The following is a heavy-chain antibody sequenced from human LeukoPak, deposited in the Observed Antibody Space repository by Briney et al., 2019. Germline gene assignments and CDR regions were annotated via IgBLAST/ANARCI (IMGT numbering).Heavy chain of an antibody. Sequence: SETLSLTCSVSGGSINSRTYYWGWVRQPPGKGLEWIGSIYYTGTTYYSPPLKSRVTMSVDTSKNQFSLRLSSVTAADTAVYFCASFDSNGYYNDWGQGTLVTVSS. CDR2: IYYTGTT. V-gene: IGHV4-39*01. CDR1: GGSINSRTYY. J-gene: IGHJ4*02. CDR3: ASFDSNGYYND. D-gene: IGHD3-22*01.